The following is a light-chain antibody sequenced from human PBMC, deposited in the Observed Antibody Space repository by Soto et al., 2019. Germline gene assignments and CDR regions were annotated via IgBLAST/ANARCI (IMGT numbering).Light chain of an antibody. J-gene: IGKJ4*01. Sequence: EIVMTQSPGTLSLSPGERATLSCRASQSVSSSYLAWYQQKPGQAPMLLIYGASIRATGIPDRFSGSGSGTDFTLTISRLEPEDFAVYYCQQYGSPLTFGGGTKVEIK. CDR2: GAS. CDR1: QSVSSSY. V-gene: IGKV3-20*01. CDR3: QQYGSPLT.